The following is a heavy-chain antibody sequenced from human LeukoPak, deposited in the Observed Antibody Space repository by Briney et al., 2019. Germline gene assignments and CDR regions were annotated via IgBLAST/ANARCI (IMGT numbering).Heavy chain of an antibody. Sequence: GGSLILSCAASGFSFSSSTMNWVRQAPGRGLEWVSSISSSGSSIYYPDSVKGRFTISRDNAKNSLYLQTNSLRAEDTAVYYCARDSYWLGGTIGAFDIWGQGTMVTVSS. V-gene: IGHV3-21*01. D-gene: IGHD3-10*01. CDR2: ISSSGSSI. CDR3: ARDSYWLGGTIGAFDI. CDR1: GFSFSSST. J-gene: IGHJ3*02.